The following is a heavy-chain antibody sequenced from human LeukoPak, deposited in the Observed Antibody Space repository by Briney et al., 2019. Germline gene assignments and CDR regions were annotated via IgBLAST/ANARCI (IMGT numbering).Heavy chain of an antibody. V-gene: IGHV4-34*01. CDR2: INHSGST. D-gene: IGHD3-22*01. CDR3: ARLYDSL. Sequence: SETLSLTCAVYGGSFSGYYWSWIRQPPGKGLEWIGEINHSGSTNYNPSLKSRVTISVDTSKNQFSLKLSSVTAADTAVYYCARLYDSLWDQGTMVTVSS. J-gene: IGHJ3*01. CDR1: GGSFSGYY.